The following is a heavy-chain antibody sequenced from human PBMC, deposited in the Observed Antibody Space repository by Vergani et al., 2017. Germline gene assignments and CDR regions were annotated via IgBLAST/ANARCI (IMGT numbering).Heavy chain of an antibody. CDR1: GYTFTSYY. CDR3: ARDIADYYDSSGYYSD. V-gene: IGHV1-46*01. J-gene: IGHJ4*02. D-gene: IGHD3-22*01. Sequence: QVQLVQSGAEVKKPGASVKVSCKASGYTFTSYYMHWVRQAPGQGLEWMGIINPSGGRTSYAQKFQGRVTMTRDTSTSTVYMELSSLRSEDTAVYYCARDIADYYDSSGYYSDWGQGTLVTVSS. CDR2: INPSGGRT.